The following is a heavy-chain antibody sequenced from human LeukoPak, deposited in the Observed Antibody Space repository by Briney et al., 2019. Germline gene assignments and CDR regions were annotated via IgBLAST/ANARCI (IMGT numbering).Heavy chain of an antibody. D-gene: IGHD3-10*01. CDR2: INWNGGST. V-gene: IGHV3-20*04. J-gene: IGHJ6*03. CDR1: GFTFDDYG. Sequence: RPGGSLRLSCAASGFTFDDYGMSWVRQAPGKGLEWVSGINWNGGSTGYADSVKGRFTISRDNAKNSLYLQMNSLRAEDTAVYYCARVWRWFGELHYYMDVWGKGTTVTISS. CDR3: ARVWRWFGELHYYMDV.